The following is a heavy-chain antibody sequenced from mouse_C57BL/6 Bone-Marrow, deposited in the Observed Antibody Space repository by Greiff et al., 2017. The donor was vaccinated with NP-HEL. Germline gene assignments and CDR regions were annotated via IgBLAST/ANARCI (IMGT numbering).Heavy chain of an antibody. CDR2: IDPSDSYT. Sequence: VQLQQPGAELVMPGASVKLSCKASGYTFTSYWMHWVKQRPGQGLEWIGEIDPSDSYTNYNQKFKGKSTLTVDKSSSTAYMQLSSLTTEDSAVYYCARDITTVVANYFDYWGQGTTLTVSS. D-gene: IGHD1-1*01. CDR1: GYTFTSYW. V-gene: IGHV1-69*01. CDR3: ARDITTVVANYFDY. J-gene: IGHJ2*01.